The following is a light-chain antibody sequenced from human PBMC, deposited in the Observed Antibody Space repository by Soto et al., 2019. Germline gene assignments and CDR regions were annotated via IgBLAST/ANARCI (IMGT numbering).Light chain of an antibody. CDR1: SSDVGGYNY. J-gene: IGLJ2*01. Sequence: QSVLTQPASVSGSPGQSITISCTGTSSDVGGYNYVSWYQQHPGKAPKLMIYDVSNRPSGVSNRFSGSKSGNTASLTISGLQAEDEADYYCSSHTSSSTRGVVFGGGTKVTVL. CDR2: DVS. V-gene: IGLV2-14*01. CDR3: SSHTSSSTRGVV.